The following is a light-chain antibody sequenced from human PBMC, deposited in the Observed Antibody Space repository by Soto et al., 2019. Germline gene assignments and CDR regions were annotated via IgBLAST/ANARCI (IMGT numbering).Light chain of an antibody. J-gene: IGKJ1*01. CDR3: QQTYNTPRT. CDR1: QSISNY. CDR2: AAY. Sequence: DIQMTQSPSSLSASVGDEVTITCRASQSISNYLNWYQQKPGKAPNLLIYAAYSLQIGVPSRFSGSGSGTDFTLTISGLQHEDFATYYCQQTYNTPRTFGQGTKV. V-gene: IGKV1-39*01.